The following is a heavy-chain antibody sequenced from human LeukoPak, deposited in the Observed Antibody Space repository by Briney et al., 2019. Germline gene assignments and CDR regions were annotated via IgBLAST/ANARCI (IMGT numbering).Heavy chain of an antibody. CDR2: INHSGST. V-gene: IGHV4-34*01. D-gene: IGHD2-2*01. CDR1: GGSFSGYY. J-gene: IGHJ5*02. CDR3: ARGRYCSSTSCYDNWFDP. Sequence: SETPSLTCAVYGGSFSGYYWSWIRQPPGKGLEWIGEINHSGSTNYNPSLKSRVTISVDTSKNQFSLKLSSVTAADTAVYYCARGRYCSSTSCYDNWFDPWGQGTLVTVSS.